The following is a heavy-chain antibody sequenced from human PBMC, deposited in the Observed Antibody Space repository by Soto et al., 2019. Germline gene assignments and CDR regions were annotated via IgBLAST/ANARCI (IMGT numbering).Heavy chain of an antibody. CDR1: GDSISTSTYY. CDR3: ARHLSDSGFDLNY. CDR2: VYYSGTT. Sequence: QLQLQESGPGLVKPSETLSLTCTVSGDSISTSTYYWGWIRQPPGKGLEWIGSVYYSGTTYYNPSLKSRVTISVDTSNNQFFLKMSSVTAADTAVYYCARHLSDSGFDLNYWSQGTLVTVSS. D-gene: IGHD5-12*01. V-gene: IGHV4-39*01. J-gene: IGHJ4*02.